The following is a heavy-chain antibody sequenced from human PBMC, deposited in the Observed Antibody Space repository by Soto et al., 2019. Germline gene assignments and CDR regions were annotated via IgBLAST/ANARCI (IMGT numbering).Heavy chain of an antibody. CDR1: GGSISSGDYY. V-gene: IGHV4-30-4*01. CDR2: IYYSWST. J-gene: IGHJ4*02. CDR3: ARVGGFGATTIDY. D-gene: IGHD3-10*01. Sequence: PSKTLSLTCTVSGGSISSGDYYWSWIRQPPGKGKEWIGYIYYSWSTYYNPSLKSRVTISVDTSKNQFSLKLSSVTAADSAVYYCARVGGFGATTIDYWGQGTLVTVSS.